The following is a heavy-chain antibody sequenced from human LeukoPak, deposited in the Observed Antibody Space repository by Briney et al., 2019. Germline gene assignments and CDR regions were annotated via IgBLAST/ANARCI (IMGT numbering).Heavy chain of an antibody. Sequence: SETLSLTCTVSGGSISSGSYYWSWIRQPAGKGLEWIGRIYTSGSTNYNPSLKSRVTIAVDTSKNQFSLKLSSVTAADTAVYYCARAMIVVDYDAFDIWGQGTMVTVSS. CDR1: GGSISSGSYY. J-gene: IGHJ3*02. D-gene: IGHD3-22*01. CDR2: IYTSGST. CDR3: ARAMIVVDYDAFDI. V-gene: IGHV4-61*02.